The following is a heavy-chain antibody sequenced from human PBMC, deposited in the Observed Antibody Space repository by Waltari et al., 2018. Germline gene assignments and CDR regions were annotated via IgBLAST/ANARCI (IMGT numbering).Heavy chain of an antibody. CDR3: ARDIRREQPHARGFDY. CDR2: ISGSVATI. Sequence: EVQLVESGGGLVQPGGSLRLSCEASGFTFIGYELNWVRQGPGKGLEWISSISGSVATIFYADSVKGRFTISRDNAKSSLHLQMTSLRVDDTAIYYCARDIRREQPHARGFDYWGQGSLVTVSS. CDR1: GFTFIGYE. J-gene: IGHJ4*02. V-gene: IGHV3-48*03. D-gene: IGHD1-26*01.